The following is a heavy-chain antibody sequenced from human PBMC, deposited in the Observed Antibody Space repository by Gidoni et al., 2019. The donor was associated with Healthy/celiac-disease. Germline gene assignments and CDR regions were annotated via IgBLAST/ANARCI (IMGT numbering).Heavy chain of an antibody. CDR3: ARLNYYDSSGYFLTRAFDI. V-gene: IGHV4-39*01. CDR1: GGSISSSSYY. Sequence: QLQLQESGPGLVKPSETLSLTCTVSGGSISSSSYYWGWIRQPPGKGLEWIGSIYYSGSTYYNPSLKSRVTISVDTSKNQFSLKLSSVTAADTAVYYCARLNYYDSSGYFLTRAFDIWGQGTMVTVSS. CDR2: IYYSGST. J-gene: IGHJ3*02. D-gene: IGHD3-22*01.